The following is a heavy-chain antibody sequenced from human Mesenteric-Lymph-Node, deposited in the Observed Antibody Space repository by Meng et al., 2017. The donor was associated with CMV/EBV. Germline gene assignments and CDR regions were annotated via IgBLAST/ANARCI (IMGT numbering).Heavy chain of an antibody. J-gene: IGHJ4*02. CDR2: IQYDGTDK. V-gene: IGHV3-30*02. D-gene: IGHD4-17*01. CDR1: GFTFRTYG. Sequence: GESLKISCVASGFTFRTYGMHWVRQAPGKGLEWVAFIQYDGTDKNYVDSVKGRFTISRDNAKNSLFLQMHSLRGEDTAVYYCARVSRGDYASYYLDFWGQGTLVTVSS. CDR3: ARVSRGDYASYYLDF.